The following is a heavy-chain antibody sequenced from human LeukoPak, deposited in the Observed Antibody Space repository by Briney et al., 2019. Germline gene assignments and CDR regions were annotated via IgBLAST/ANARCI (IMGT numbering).Heavy chain of an antibody. CDR2: TSSSDAGT. D-gene: IGHD2-21*01. Sequence: GGSLRPSCAASGFTLSTYAMSWVRQTPGKGLEWVAATSSSDAGTYHADSVRGRFTISRDNSKNTLYLQMNSLRAEDAAVYFCAKAPVTSCRGAYCYPFDSWGQGTLVTVSS. CDR3: AKAPVTSCRGAYCYPFDS. CDR1: GFTLSTYA. V-gene: IGHV3-23*01. J-gene: IGHJ4*02.